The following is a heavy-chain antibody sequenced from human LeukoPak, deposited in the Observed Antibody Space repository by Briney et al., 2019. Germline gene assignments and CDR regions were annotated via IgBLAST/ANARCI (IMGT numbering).Heavy chain of an antibody. CDR2: ISAYNGNT. CDR3: ARAPGELLDY. CDR1: GYTFTSYA. J-gene: IGHJ4*02. Sequence: ASVKVSCKASGYTFTSYAMNWVRQAPGQGLEWMGWISAYNGNTNYAQKLQGRVTMTEDTSTDTAYMELSSLRSEDTAVYYCARAPGELLDYWGQGTLVTVSS. V-gene: IGHV1-18*01. D-gene: IGHD1-26*01.